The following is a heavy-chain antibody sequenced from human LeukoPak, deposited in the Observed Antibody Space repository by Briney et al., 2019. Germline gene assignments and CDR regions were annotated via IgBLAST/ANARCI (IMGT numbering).Heavy chain of an antibody. D-gene: IGHD3-3*01. Sequence: SETLSLTCAVSGYSISSGYYWGWIRQPPGKGLGWIGSIYHSGSTYYNPSLKSRVTISVDTSKNQFSLKLSSVTAADTAVYYCARHGPYYDFWSGGNFDYWGQGTLVTVSS. CDR2: IYHSGST. CDR1: GYSISSGYY. J-gene: IGHJ4*02. CDR3: ARHGPYYDFWSGGNFDY. V-gene: IGHV4-38-2*01.